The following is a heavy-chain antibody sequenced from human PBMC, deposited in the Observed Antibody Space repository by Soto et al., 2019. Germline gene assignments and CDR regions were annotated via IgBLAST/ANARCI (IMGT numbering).Heavy chain of an antibody. CDR2: MNPNSGNT. V-gene: IGHV1-8*01. CDR1: GYTFTSYD. J-gene: IGHJ4*02. CDR3: ARTLYGDTVDY. Sequence: QVQLVQSGAEVKKPGASVKVSCKASGYTFTSYDINWVRQATGQGLEWMGWMNPNSGNTGYAQKFQGRATMTRHTSISTAHMELSRLRSADTAVYYCARTLYGDTVDYWGQGTLVTFSS. D-gene: IGHD4-17*01.